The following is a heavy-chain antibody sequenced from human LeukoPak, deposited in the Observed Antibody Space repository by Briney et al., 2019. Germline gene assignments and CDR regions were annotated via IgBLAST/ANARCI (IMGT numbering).Heavy chain of an antibody. CDR1: GFTFSSYG. Sequence: GGSLRLSCAASGFTFSSYGMHWVRQAPGKGLEWVAVISYDGSNKYYADSVKGRFTISRDNSKNTLYLQMNSLRAEDTAVYYCARELQKQWLVLPIDYWGQGTLVTVSS. D-gene: IGHD6-19*01. CDR2: ISYDGSNK. CDR3: ARELQKQWLVLPIDY. J-gene: IGHJ4*02. V-gene: IGHV3-30*19.